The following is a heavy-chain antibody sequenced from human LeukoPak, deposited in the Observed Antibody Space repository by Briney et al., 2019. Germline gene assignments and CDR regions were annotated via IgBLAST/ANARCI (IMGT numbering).Heavy chain of an antibody. J-gene: IGHJ4*02. CDR3: ARLPPSGYEIDY. CDR2: FHYNGST. CDR1: GGSISSSNYW. Sequence: PSETLSLTCTVSGGSISSSNYWWGWFRQPPGKGLEWIGRFHYNGSTSYNSSLKSRVTMPVDTSKNQFSLKLSSVTAADTAVYYCARLPPSGYEIDYRGQGTLVTVSS. D-gene: IGHD5-12*01. V-gene: IGHV4-39*01.